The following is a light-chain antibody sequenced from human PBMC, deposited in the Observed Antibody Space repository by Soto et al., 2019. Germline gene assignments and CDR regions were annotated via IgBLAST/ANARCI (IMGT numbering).Light chain of an antibody. CDR1: QGISSA. J-gene: IGKJ5*01. Sequence: AIQLTQSPSSLSASVGDRVTITCRASQGISSALAWYQQKPGKPPKLLIYDASSLESGVPSRFSGSGSGTDFTLTISSLQPEDFATYYCQKFNSYPLTFGQGTGLEI. CDR3: QKFNSYPLT. V-gene: IGKV1-13*02. CDR2: DAS.